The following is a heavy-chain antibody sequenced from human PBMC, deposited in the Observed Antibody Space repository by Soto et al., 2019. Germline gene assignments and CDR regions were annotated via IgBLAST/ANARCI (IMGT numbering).Heavy chain of an antibody. CDR3: ARALRGAGTSSFDY. CDR1: GFTFSSYS. D-gene: IGHD6-13*01. CDR2: ISSSSSYI. J-gene: IGHJ4*02. Sequence: EVQLVESGGGLVKPGGSLRLSCAASGFTFSSYSMNWVRQAPGKGLEWVSSISSSSSYIYYADSVKGRFTISRDNAKNSLSLQRNSRRAEDTAVYYCARALRGAGTSSFDYWGQGTLVTVSS. V-gene: IGHV3-21*01.